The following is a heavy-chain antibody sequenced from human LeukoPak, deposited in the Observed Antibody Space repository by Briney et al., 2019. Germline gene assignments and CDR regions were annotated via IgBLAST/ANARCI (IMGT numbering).Heavy chain of an antibody. CDR2: IYHSGST. CDR3: ARLDRRLSSTDRGTC. CDR1: GGSISSGGYY. V-gene: IGHV4-30-2*01. Sequence: PSQTLSLTCTVSGGSISSGGYYWSWIRQPPGKGLEWIGYIYHSGSTYYNPSLKSRVTISVDTSKNQFSLKLSSVTAADTAVYYCARLDRRLSSTDRGTCWGQGTLVTVSS. J-gene: IGHJ4*02. D-gene: IGHD2-2*01.